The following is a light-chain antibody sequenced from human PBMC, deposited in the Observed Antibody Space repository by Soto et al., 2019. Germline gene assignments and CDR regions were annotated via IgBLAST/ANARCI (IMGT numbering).Light chain of an antibody. J-gene: IGKJ4*02. V-gene: IGKV2-24*01. Sequence: VLTQTPLSSPVTLGQPASISCRSSQSLVYSDGNTYLSWLQQRPGQPPRLLIYQVSNRFSGVPDRFSGSGAGTDLTLRISRVEAEDVGVCSCVEFSHFPRTFGRGTKLEI. CDR2: QVS. CDR3: VEFSHFPRT. CDR1: QSLVYSDGNTY.